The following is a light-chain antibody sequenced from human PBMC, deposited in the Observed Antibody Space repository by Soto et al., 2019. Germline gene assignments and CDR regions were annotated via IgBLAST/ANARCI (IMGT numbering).Light chain of an antibody. Sequence: QSVLTQPASVSGSPGQSITLSCTGTSNDVGGYNIVSWYQQRPGKAPKLMIYDVSYRPSGVSNRFSGSKSGNTASLTISGLQAYDEGDYYCTSFTTSGPHFFGTGTKVTV. J-gene: IGLJ1*01. CDR1: SNDVGGYNI. V-gene: IGLV2-14*01. CDR3: TSFTTSGPHF. CDR2: DVS.